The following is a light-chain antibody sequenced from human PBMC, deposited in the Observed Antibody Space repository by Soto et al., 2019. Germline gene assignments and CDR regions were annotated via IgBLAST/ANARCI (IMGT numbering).Light chain of an antibody. CDR1: QNINSW. J-gene: IGKJ2*01. V-gene: IGKV1-5*03. CDR2: KAS. CDR3: QQFDSYPYT. Sequence: DIQMTQSPSTLSASVGDRVTITCRASQNINSWLAWYQQKPGKAPKLLIYKASRLQSGVPSRFSGTESGTEFTLPISSLQPDDFATYYCQQFDSYPYTFGQGTNLEI.